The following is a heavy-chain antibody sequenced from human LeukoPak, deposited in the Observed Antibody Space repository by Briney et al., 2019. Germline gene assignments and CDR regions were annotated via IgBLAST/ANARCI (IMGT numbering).Heavy chain of an antibody. CDR1: GGSISSYY. D-gene: IGHD6-13*01. V-gene: IGHV4-4*09. CDR3: ARHGGPYSSSWYYFDY. J-gene: IGHJ4*02. CDR2: IYTSGST. Sequence: SETLSLTCTVSGGSISSYYWSWIRQPPGKGLEWIGYIYTSGSTNYNPSLKRRVTISVDTSKNQFSLKLSSVTAADTAVYYCARHGGPYSSSWYYFDYWGQGTLVTVSS.